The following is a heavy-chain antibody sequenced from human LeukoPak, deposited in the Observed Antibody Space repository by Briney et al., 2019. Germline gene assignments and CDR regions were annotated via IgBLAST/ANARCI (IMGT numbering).Heavy chain of an antibody. D-gene: IGHD6-25*01. CDR1: GFTFSSYS. J-gene: IGHJ3*01. CDR3: AKEFSATPRAAAQAGDAFDV. CDR2: ISYDGSNK. Sequence: GGSLRLSCAASGFTFSSYSMNWVRQAPGKGLAWVAGISYDGSNKYYADSVKGRFTISRDNAQSSLYLQMNSLRAEDTAVYYCAKEFSATPRAAAQAGDAFDVWGQGTMVTVSS. V-gene: IGHV3-30-3*02.